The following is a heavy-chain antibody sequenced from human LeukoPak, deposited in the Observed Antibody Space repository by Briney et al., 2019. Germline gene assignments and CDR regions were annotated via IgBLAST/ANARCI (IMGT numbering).Heavy chain of an antibody. J-gene: IGHJ4*02. D-gene: IGHD6-6*01. V-gene: IGHV4-59*08. CDR2: IYYSGST. Sequence: SETLSLTCTVSGGSISSYYWSWIRQPPGKGLEWIGYIYYSGSTNYNPSLKSRVTISVDTSKNQFSLKLSSVTAADTAVYYCARHLYSSSSPFDYWGQGTLVTVSS. CDR3: ARHLYSSSSPFDY. CDR1: GGSISSYY.